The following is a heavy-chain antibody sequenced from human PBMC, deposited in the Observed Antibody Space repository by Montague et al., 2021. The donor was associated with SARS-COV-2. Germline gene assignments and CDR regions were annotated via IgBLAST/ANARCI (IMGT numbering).Heavy chain of an antibody. D-gene: IGHD3-22*01. V-gene: IGHV4-34*01. CDR2: INHRGST. Sequence: SETLSLTCAVYDGSFSDHSWTWIRQPPGKGLEWIGEINHRGSTNYNPSLKSRVTISVDTSKNQFSLKMTSVTAADTAVYYCARGRQHINMVVVVVTGGEYYFDXWGQGTLVAVSS. CDR1: DGSFSDHS. CDR3: ARGRQHINMVVVVVTGGEYYFDX. J-gene: IGHJ4*02.